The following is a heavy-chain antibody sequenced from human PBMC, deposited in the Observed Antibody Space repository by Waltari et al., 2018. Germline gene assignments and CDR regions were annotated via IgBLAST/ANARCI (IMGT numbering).Heavy chain of an antibody. V-gene: IGHV3-7*01. Sequence: EVQLVESGGGWVQPGGSLSLPCAASGFTFSTNWMSWVRQAPGKGLEWLANIKPDGSEKYYVDSVKGRFTISRDNAKNSLSLQMDSLRAEDTAVYYCARDFNWGWFYWGQGALVTVSS. CDR2: IKPDGSEK. D-gene: IGHD7-27*01. CDR1: GFTFSTNW. J-gene: IGHJ4*02. CDR3: ARDFNWGWFY.